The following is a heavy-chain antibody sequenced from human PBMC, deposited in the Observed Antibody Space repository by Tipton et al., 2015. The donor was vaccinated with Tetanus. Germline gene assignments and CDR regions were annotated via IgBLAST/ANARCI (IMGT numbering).Heavy chain of an antibody. V-gene: IGHV1-2*02. J-gene: IGHJ6*02. CDR2: IDPNSGGT. D-gene: IGHD3-22*01. CDR1: GYTFTGYY. CDR3: ARDRGDYIYSGMDV. Sequence: QVQLVQSGAEVKKPGASVKVSCKASGYTFTGYYIYWVRQAPGQGLEWMGWIDPNSGGTVYAQKFQSRVTMTRDTAISTAYMERRSLRSDDTAVYYCARDRGDYIYSGMDVWGPGTTVTVS.